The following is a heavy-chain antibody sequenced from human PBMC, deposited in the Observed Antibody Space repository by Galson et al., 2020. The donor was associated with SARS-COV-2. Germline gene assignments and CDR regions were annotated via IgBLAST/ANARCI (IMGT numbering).Heavy chain of an antibody. Sequence: SETLSLTCTVSGGSVSSGSYYWSWIRPPPGKGLECIGYIYYSVSTNYNPSLRSRVTISIDTSKNQFSLKLSSVTAADTAVYYCARGVGATPNFDYWGQGTLVTVSS. CDR2: IYYSVST. D-gene: IGHD1-26*01. CDR3: ARGVGATPNFDY. CDR1: GGSVSSGSYY. V-gene: IGHV4-61*01. J-gene: IGHJ4*02.